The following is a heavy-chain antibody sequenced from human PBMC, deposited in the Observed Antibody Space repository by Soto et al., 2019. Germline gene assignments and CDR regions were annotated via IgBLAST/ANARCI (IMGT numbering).Heavy chain of an antibody. Sequence: QALLQESGPALVKPSETLTLTCTVSGASIGSYYWTWIRQSPGKRLEWVGYVRHSGDGYHPSLKSGVTISSDTSKNQVSLKMPTVTAADTAFYFWAGGGPGDPFDVGGQGT. CDR1: GASIGSYY. CDR2: VRHSGD. CDR3: AGGGPGDPFDV. V-gene: IGHV4-59*01. J-gene: IGHJ3*01.